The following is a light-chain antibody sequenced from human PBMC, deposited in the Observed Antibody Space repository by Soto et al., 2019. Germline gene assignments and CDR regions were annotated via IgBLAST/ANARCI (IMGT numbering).Light chain of an antibody. CDR3: QQYGSSPWT. V-gene: IGKV3-20*01. CDR2: GAS. J-gene: IGKJ1*01. CDR1: QSVSSSY. Sequence: EIVLTQSPGTLSLSPGERATLSCRASQSVSSSYLAWYQQKXGQAPRPLIYGASSRAIGIPDRFSXSGSGTDFTLTISRLEPEDFAVYYCQQYGSSPWTFGQGTKVEIK.